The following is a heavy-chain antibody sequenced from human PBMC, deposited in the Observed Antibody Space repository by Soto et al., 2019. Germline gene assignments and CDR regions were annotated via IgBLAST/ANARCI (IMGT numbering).Heavy chain of an antibody. Sequence: EVQLVESGGGLVKPGGSLRLSCAASGFTFSSYSMNWVRQAPGKGLEWVSSISSSSSYIYYADSVKGRFTISRDNAKNSLYLPMNSLRAEDTAVYYCASGWLGYCSSTSCLQIDYWGQGTLVTVSS. V-gene: IGHV3-21*01. CDR2: ISSSSSYI. J-gene: IGHJ4*02. CDR3: ASGWLGYCSSTSCLQIDY. CDR1: GFTFSSYS. D-gene: IGHD2-2*01.